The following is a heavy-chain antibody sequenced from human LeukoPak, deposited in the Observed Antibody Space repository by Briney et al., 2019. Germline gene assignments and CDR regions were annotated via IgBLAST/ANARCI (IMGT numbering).Heavy chain of an antibody. J-gene: IGHJ3*02. CDR1: GGSISSGSYY. V-gene: IGHV4-61*02. D-gene: IGHD1-26*01. Sequence: SETLSLTCTVSGGSISSGSYYWSWIRQPAGKGLEWIGRIYTGGSTNYNPSLKSRVTISVDTSKNQFSLKLSSVTAADTAVYYCARDSCSGSYCSVAFDIWGQGTMVTVSS. CDR3: ARDSCSGSYCSVAFDI. CDR2: IYTGGST.